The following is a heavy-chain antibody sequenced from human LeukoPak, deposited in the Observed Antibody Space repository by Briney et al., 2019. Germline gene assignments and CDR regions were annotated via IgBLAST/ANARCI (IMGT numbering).Heavy chain of an antibody. Sequence: GGSLRLSCAASEFTFSNAWKSWVRQAPGKGLEGGGRIKSKTDGGTTDYAATVKDRFTISRDDSKNTLYLKMNSLKTEDTAVYYCTTDLGERYGHVVDYWGQGTLVTVSS. J-gene: IGHJ4*02. CDR2: IKSKTDGGTT. CDR1: EFTFSNAW. D-gene: IGHD3-16*01. V-gene: IGHV3-15*01. CDR3: TTDLGERYGHVVDY.